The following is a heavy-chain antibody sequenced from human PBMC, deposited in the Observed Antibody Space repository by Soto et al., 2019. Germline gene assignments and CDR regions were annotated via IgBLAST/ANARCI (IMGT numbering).Heavy chain of an antibody. CDR3: ARHQRGVGATYRFDP. J-gene: IGHJ5*02. V-gene: IGHV5-10-1*01. Sequence: GESLKISCKGSGYSFTSYWIRWVRHVPGKGLEWMGRIDASDSYTNYSPSFQGHVTISADKSISTAYLQWSSLKASDTAMYYCARHQRGVGATYRFDPWGQGTLVTVSS. D-gene: IGHD2-15*01. CDR1: GYSFTSYW. CDR2: IDASDSYT.